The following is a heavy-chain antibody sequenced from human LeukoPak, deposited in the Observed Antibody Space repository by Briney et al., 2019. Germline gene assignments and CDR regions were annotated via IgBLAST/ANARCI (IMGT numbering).Heavy chain of an antibody. V-gene: IGHV1-2*02. D-gene: IGHD3-3*01. CDR2: INPDSGGA. CDR1: GYTFSGHH. Sequence: ASVKVSCKASGYTFSGHHVHWVRQAPGQGLEWMGWINPDSGGADYAQKLQGRVTMTRDTSTSTAYMELTRLRSDDAAVYYCTLFNHWGQGTLVTVSS. CDR3: TLFNH. J-gene: IGHJ4*02.